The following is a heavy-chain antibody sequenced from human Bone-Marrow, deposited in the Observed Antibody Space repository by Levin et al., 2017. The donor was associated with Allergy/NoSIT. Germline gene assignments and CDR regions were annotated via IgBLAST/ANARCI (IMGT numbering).Heavy chain of an antibody. J-gene: IGHJ4*02. CDR1: GFTFSNYD. Sequence: VGSLRLSCVGSGFTFSNYDMSWVRQVPGKGLDWVSTISSRGIGTFYADSVKGRFTMSRDTSKNTLYLLMNSLRGDDTAIYYCARDTWLHRSGWYADLDSWGQGTLVTVSS. D-gene: IGHD6-19*01. CDR2: ISSRGIGT. CDR3: ARDTWLHRSGWYADLDS. V-gene: IGHV3-23*01.